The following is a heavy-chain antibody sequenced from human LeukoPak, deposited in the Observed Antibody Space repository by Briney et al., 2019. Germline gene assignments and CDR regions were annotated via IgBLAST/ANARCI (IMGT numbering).Heavy chain of an antibody. D-gene: IGHD6-13*01. CDR3: ASSSSWYLYYFDY. CDR1: GGSISSHY. V-gene: IGHV4-4*07. Sequence: KASETLSLTCTVSGGSISSHYWSWIRQPAGKGLEWIGRIYTSGSTNYNPSLKSRVTMSVDTSKNQFSLKLSSVTAADTAVYYCASSSSWYLYYFDYWGQGTLVTVSS. CDR2: IYTSGST. J-gene: IGHJ4*02.